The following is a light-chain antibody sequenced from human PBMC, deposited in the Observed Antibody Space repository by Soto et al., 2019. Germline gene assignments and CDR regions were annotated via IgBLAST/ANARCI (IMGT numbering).Light chain of an antibody. CDR3: QHYNSWPT. J-gene: IGKJ1*01. Sequence: EIVMTQSPATLSVSPGERATLSCRASQSVSSNLAWYQQKPGQAPRLLIYDASTRATGIPARFSGSGSGTEFSLTISRLQSEDFAAYYCQHYNSWPTFGLGTKVEMK. CDR2: DAS. CDR1: QSVSSN. V-gene: IGKV3-15*01.